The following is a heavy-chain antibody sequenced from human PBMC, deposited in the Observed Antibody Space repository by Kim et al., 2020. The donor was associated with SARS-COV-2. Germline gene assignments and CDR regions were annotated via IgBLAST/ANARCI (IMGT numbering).Heavy chain of an antibody. D-gene: IGHD3-10*01. Sequence: GGSLRLSCAASGFTFSDYYMSWIRQAPGKGREWVSYISSSGSTIYYADSVKGRFTISRDNAKNSLYLQMNSLRAEDTAVYYCASGEGYNAQYYYGMDVWGQGTTVTVSS. V-gene: IGHV3-11*01. CDR2: ISSSGSTI. J-gene: IGHJ6*02. CDR1: GFTFSDYY. CDR3: ASGEGYNAQYYYGMDV.